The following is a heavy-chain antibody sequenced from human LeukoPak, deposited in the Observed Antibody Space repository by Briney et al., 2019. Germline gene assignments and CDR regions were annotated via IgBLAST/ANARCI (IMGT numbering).Heavy chain of an antibody. CDR1: GGTFSSYA. CDR2: IIPIFGTA. V-gene: IGHV1-69*06. CDR3: ARDSAHPLPNYLPFDP. D-gene: IGHD5-24*01. Sequence: SVKVSCKASGGTFSSYAISWVRQAPGQGLEWMGRIIPIFGTANYAQKFQGRVTITADKSTSTAYMELSSLRSEDTAVYYCARDSAHPLPNYLPFDPWGQGTLVTVSS. J-gene: IGHJ5*02.